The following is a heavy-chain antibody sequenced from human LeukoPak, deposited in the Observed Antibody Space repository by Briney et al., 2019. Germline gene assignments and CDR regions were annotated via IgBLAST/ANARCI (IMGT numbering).Heavy chain of an antibody. V-gene: IGHV3-23*01. J-gene: IGHJ4*02. CDR3: AKAVADFDWLFLDY. D-gene: IGHD3-9*01. CDR2: ISGSGGST. Sequence: GGSLRLSCAASGFTFSSYAMSWVRQAPGQGLEWVSAISGSGGSTYYADAVKGRFTISRDNSKNTLYLQMNSLRAEDTAVYYCAKAVADFDWLFLDYWGQRTLVPVSS. CDR1: GFTFSSYA.